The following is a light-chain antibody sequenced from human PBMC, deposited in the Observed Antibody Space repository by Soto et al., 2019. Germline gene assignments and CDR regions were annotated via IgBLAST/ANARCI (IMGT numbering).Light chain of an antibody. J-gene: IGKJ1*01. CDR3: QQYNNWLRT. CDR1: QSVSSN. V-gene: IGKV3-15*01. CDR2: GAS. Sequence: EIVMTQSPATLSVSPGERATLSCRASQSVSSNLAWYQQKLGQAPRLLIYGASTRVTGIPARFSGSGSGTEFTLTISSLQSEDFAVYYCQQYNNWLRTFGQGTKVEIK.